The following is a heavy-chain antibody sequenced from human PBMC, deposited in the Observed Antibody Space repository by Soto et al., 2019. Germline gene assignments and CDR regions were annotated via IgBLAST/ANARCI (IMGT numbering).Heavy chain of an antibody. D-gene: IGHD2-15*01. V-gene: IGHV3-64*02. J-gene: IGHJ6*02. Sequence: PGGSLRLSCAASGFTFSSYAMHWVRQAPGKGLEYVSAISSNGGSTYYADSVKGRFTISRDNSKNTLYLQMNSLRAEDTAVYYCARDTLPDIVVGVGMDVWGQGTTVTVSS. CDR2: ISSNGGST. CDR1: GFTFSSYA. CDR3: ARDTLPDIVVGVGMDV.